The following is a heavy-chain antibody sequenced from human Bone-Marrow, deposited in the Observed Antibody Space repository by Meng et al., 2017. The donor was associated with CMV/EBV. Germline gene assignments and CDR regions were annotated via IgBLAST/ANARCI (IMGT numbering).Heavy chain of an antibody. CDR1: GGTFSNYA. Sequence: SVKVSCKASGGTFSNYAISWVRQAPGQGLEWMGGIIPILGIANYAQKFQGRVTITADKSTSTAYMELSSLRSEDTAVYYCARWDSNCSSTSCSPGYLYYGMDVWGQGTTVTVSS. CDR3: ARWDSNCSSTSCSPGYLYYGMDV. V-gene: IGHV1-69*10. CDR2: IIPILGIA. J-gene: IGHJ6*02. D-gene: IGHD2-2*01.